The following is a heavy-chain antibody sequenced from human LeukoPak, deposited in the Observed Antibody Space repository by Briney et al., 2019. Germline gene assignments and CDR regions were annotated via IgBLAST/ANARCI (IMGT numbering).Heavy chain of an antibody. J-gene: IGHJ3*02. CDR3: AKGRVRGALGSFDI. CDR2: IGWDSASL. V-gene: IGHV3-9*01. CDR1: GLIFEDYA. D-gene: IGHD3-10*01. Sequence: GRSLRLSCAASGLIFEDYAMHWVRQAPGKGLEWVSGIGWDSASLGYADSVKGRFTISRDNGKNSLYLQMNSLRAEDTAFYYCAKGRVRGALGSFDIWGQGTMVTVSS.